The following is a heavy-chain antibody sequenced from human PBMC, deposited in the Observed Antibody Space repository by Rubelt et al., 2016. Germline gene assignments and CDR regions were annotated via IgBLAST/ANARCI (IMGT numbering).Heavy chain of an antibody. J-gene: IGHJ5*02. CDR3: AKGTTMISWFDP. Sequence: QVQLVESGGGVVQPGRSMRLSCAASGFIFRNYAMSWVRQAPGKGPEWVTLISYDGSKEYYIDSVKGRFTISRDNSNNTLYLEMTNLRPEDTAVYYCAKGTTMISWFDPLGQGTLVTVSS. CDR2: ISYDGSKE. D-gene: IGHD3-22*01. CDR1: GFIFRNYA. V-gene: IGHV3-30*18.